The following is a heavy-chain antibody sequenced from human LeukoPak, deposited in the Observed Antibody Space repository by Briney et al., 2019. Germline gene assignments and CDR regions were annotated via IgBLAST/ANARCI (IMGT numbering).Heavy chain of an antibody. CDR2: INDYTGNA. CDR1: GGSFTDYF. J-gene: IGHJ6*02. Sequence: SETLSLTCDVFGGSFTDYFWTWIRQSPGKGLEWIGEINDYTGNANYNPSLNSRVSISLEKSKNQFSLELRSVTAADTAVYYCARGRIAKVVVVHSFHYGMDVWGQGTTVTVSS. V-gene: IGHV4-34*01. D-gene: IGHD3-22*01. CDR3: ARGRIAKVVVVHSFHYGMDV.